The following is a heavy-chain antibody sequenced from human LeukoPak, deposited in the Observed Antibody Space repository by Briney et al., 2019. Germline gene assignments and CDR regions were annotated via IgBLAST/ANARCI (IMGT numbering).Heavy chain of an antibody. V-gene: IGHV1-69*13. CDR1: GGTFSSYA. CDR3: AGTITPDYGGADAFDI. CDR2: IIPIFGTA. D-gene: IGHD4-23*01. J-gene: IGHJ3*02. Sequence: SVKVSCKASGGTFSSYAISWVRQAPGQGLEWMGGIIPIFGTANYAQKFQGRVTITADESTSTAYMELSSLRSEDTAVYYCAGTITPDYGGADAFDIWGQGTMVTVSS.